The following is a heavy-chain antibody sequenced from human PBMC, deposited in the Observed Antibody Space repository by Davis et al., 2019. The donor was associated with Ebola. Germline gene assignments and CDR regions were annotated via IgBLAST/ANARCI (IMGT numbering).Heavy chain of an antibody. D-gene: IGHD5-12*01. V-gene: IGHV1-69*04. J-gene: IGHJ4*02. CDR3: ARDHGNSGYDQTYYFDY. CDR1: GYTFTSYG. CDR2: IIPILGIA. Sequence: AASVKVSCKASGYTFTSYGISWVRQAPGQGLEWMGRIIPILGIANYAQKFQGRVTITADKSTSTAYMELSSLRSEDTAVYYCARDHGNSGYDQTYYFDYWGQGTLVTVSS.